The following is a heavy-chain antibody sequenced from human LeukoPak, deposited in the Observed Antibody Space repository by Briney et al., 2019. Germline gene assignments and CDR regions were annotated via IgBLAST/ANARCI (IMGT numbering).Heavy chain of an antibody. J-gene: IGHJ4*02. Sequence: MASETLSLTCTVSGGSISSYYWSWIRQPPGKGLEWIGNIYDSGSTNYNPSLKSRVTISVDTSKNQCSLKLSSVTAADTAVYYCARQSISGSSLSYFDYWGQGTLVTVSS. V-gene: IGHV4-59*01. D-gene: IGHD3-22*01. CDR3: ARQSISGSSLSYFDY. CDR1: GGSISSYY. CDR2: IYDSGST.